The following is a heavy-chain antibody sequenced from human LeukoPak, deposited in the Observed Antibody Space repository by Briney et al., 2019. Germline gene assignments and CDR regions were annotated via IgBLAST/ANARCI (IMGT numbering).Heavy chain of an antibody. D-gene: IGHD5-12*01. V-gene: IGHV4-39*01. Sequence: PSETLSLTCTVSGGSISSSLNYWGWIRQPPGKGLEWIGSIYYSGSTYYNPSLKSRVTISVDTSKNQFSLSLSSVTAADTAVYCCAGLSGYSGYDWFSHFDYWGQGTLVTVSS. J-gene: IGHJ4*02. CDR2: IYYSGST. CDR3: AGLSGYSGYDWFSHFDY. CDR1: GGSISSSLNY.